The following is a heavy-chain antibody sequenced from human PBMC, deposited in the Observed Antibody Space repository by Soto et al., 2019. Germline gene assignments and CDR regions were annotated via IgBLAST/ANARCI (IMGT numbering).Heavy chain of an antibody. J-gene: IGHJ5*02. D-gene: IGHD2-15*01. CDR2: IFYSGST. V-gene: IGHV4-39*01. CDR1: SGSISSTIYS. Sequence: SETLSLTCTVSSGSISSTIYSWDWIRQPPGKGLEWIGSIFYSGSTYYNPSLKSRVTISVDTSKNQFSLTLTSVTAADTAVYYCARQCRGVHSHWFVPWGPGTLVTVSS. CDR3: ARQCRGVHSHWFVP.